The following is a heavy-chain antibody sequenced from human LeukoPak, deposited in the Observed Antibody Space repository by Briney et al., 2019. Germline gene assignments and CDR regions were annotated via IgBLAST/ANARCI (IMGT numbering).Heavy chain of an antibody. D-gene: IGHD6-13*01. CDR3: AKDQGAAAGTQDDYYYYGMDV. CDR2: IYSGGST. V-gene: IGHV3-53*05. Sequence: GGSLRLSCAASGFTVSSSYMSWVRQAPGKGLEWVSVIYSGGSTYYADSVKGRFTISRDNSKNTLYLQMNSLRAEDTAVYYCAKDQGAAAGTQDDYYYYGMDVWGQGTTVTVSS. CDR1: GFTVSSSY. J-gene: IGHJ6*02.